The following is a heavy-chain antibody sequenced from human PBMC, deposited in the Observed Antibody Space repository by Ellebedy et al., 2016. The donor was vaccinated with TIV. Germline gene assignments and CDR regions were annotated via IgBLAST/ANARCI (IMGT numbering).Heavy chain of an antibody. D-gene: IGHD3-22*01. Sequence: GESLKISCAASGFTFSSYGMHWVRQAPGKGLEGVAVISSDGGIKHFADSVKGRFTISRDNSRNIVYLLMNSLRPEDTAVYYCAKDYDSSGYYITGDFWGQGTLVTVSS. J-gene: IGHJ4*02. CDR3: AKDYDSSGYYITGDF. CDR2: ISSDGGIK. V-gene: IGHV3-30*18. CDR1: GFTFSSYG.